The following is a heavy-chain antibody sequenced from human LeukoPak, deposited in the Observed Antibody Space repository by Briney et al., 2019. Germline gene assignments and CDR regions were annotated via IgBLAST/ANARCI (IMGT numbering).Heavy chain of an antibody. V-gene: IGHV3-7*01. J-gene: IGHJ4*02. CDR3: YCAVEDY. Sequence: GGSPRLSCATSGFNFRSYWMSWVRQAPGKGLEWVANIKQDGSEKNYVDSVKGRFTISRDNAKNSLYLEMNSLRAEDTAVYYCYCAVEDYWGQGTLVTVSS. CDR1: GFNFRSYW. CDR2: IKQDGSEK. D-gene: IGHD2-15*01.